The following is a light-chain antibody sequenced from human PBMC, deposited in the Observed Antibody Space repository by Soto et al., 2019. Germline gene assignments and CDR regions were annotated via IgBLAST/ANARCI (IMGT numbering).Light chain of an antibody. V-gene: IGLV1-47*02. J-gene: IGLJ1*01. CDR3: AAWDASLSAGV. CDR1: DSNIGSNS. Sequence: SVLTQPPSASGTAGQVVTISCSGGDSNIGSNSVYWYQHLPRMAPKLLIYYNNQRPSGVPDRFSGSRSGTSASLAIVGLRSEDEAVYYCAAWDASLSAGVFGNGTKVTVL. CDR2: YNN.